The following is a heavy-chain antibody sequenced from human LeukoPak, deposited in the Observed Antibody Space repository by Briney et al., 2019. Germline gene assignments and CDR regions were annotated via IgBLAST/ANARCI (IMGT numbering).Heavy chain of an antibody. J-gene: IGHJ4*02. V-gene: IGHV3-30*01. Sequence: PGGSLRLSCAASGFTFSSYAMHWVRQAPGKGLEWVAVISYDGSNKYYADSVKGRFTISRDNSKNTLYLQMNSLRAEDTAVYYCARGPPSYYYGLGSYHYWGQGTLVTVSS. CDR1: GFTFSSYA. CDR3: ARGPPSYYYGLGSYHY. D-gene: IGHD3-10*01. CDR2: ISYDGSNK.